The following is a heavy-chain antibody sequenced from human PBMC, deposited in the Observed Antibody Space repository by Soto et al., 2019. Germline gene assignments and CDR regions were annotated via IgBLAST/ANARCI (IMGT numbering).Heavy chain of an antibody. Sequence: QVQLVESGGGVVQPGRSLRLSCVASGFTFRRYGMHWVRQAPGTGLEWVAIISYDGSNTYYADSVKGRFTISRDNSKNTLYLQMNSLRAEDTSVYYCAKEGGLSGSYYISSSYYFDYWGQGTLVTVSS. D-gene: IGHD1-26*01. V-gene: IGHV3-30*18. CDR2: ISYDGSNT. J-gene: IGHJ4*02. CDR3: AKEGGLSGSYYISSSYYFDY. CDR1: GFTFRRYG.